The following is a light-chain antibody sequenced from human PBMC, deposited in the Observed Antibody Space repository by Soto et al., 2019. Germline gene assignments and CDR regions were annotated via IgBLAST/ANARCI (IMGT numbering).Light chain of an antibody. CDR3: QQRSNWPPLT. V-gene: IGKV3-11*01. CDR1: QSVSSY. Sequence: EIVLTQSPATLSLSPGERATLSCRASQSVSSYLAWYQQKPGQAPRLLIYDASNRATGIPARFSRSGSGTDFTLTISSLEPEAFAVYYCQQRSNWPPLTFGGGTKVEIK. J-gene: IGKJ4*01. CDR2: DAS.